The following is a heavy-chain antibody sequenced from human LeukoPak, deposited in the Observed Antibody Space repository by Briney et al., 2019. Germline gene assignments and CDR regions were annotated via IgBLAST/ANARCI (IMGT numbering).Heavy chain of an antibody. CDR3: AREPTAMIL. J-gene: IGHJ4*02. CDR2: IWYDGSNK. Sequence: GGSLRLSCAASGFTFSSYGMHWVRQATGKGLEWVAVIWYDGSNKYYADSVKGRFTISRDNSKNTLYLQMNSLRAEDTAVYCCAREPTAMILWGQGTLVTVSS. CDR1: GFTFSSYG. V-gene: IGHV3-33*01. D-gene: IGHD5-18*01.